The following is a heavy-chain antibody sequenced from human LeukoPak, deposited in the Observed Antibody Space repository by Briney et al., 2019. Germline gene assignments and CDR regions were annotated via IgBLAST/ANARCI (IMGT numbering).Heavy chain of an antibody. Sequence: SETLSLTCTVSGGSISSSSYYWGWIRQPPGKGLEWIGSIYYSGSTYYNPSLKSRVTISVDTSKNQFSLKLSSVTAADTAVYYCARVNSSGWYALDAFDIWGQGTMVTVSS. V-gene: IGHV4-39*07. D-gene: IGHD6-19*01. J-gene: IGHJ3*02. CDR2: IYYSGST. CDR1: GGSISSSSYY. CDR3: ARVNSSGWYALDAFDI.